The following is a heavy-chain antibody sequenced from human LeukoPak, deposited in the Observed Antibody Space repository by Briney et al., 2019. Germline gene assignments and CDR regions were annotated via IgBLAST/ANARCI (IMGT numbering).Heavy chain of an antibody. J-gene: IGHJ4*02. CDR3: AKDETGYPNYYFDY. V-gene: IGHV3-9*01. CDR1: GFIFDDHA. Sequence: GGSLRLSCAASGFIFDDHAMHWVRQAPGKGLEWVSGISWDSGDIGYADSVKGRFTISRDNAKNSLYLQMNSLRAEDTPLYYCAKDETGYPNYYFDYWGQGTLVTVSS. D-gene: IGHD7-27*01. CDR2: ISWDSGDI.